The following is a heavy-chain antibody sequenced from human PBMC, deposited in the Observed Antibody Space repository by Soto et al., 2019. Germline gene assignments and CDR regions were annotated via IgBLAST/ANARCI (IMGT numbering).Heavy chain of an antibody. Sequence: EVPLVESGGGLVQPGGSLRLSCAASGFTFSNYWMHWVRQAPGKGLVWVSRINSDGSSTNYADSVKGRFTISRDNAKDTLYLQMNSLRAEDTAVYYCARFAYCGGDCYSVWGQGTLVTVSS. V-gene: IGHV3-74*01. D-gene: IGHD2-21*02. J-gene: IGHJ4*02. CDR3: ARFAYCGGDCYSV. CDR2: INSDGSST. CDR1: GFTFSNYW.